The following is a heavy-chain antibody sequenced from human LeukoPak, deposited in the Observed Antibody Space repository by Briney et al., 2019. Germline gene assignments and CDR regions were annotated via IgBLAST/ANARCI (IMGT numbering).Heavy chain of an antibody. CDR2: ISSEGSRK. V-gene: IGHV3-30*03. CDR3: ARDRAWNYFDY. J-gene: IGHJ4*02. CDR1: GFTFSRHG. Sequence: QPGGSLRLSCAPSGFTFSRHGMHWVRQAPGKGLEWVAIISSEGSRKYYAHSVEGRFTISRDNSKNTLYLQMDSLRAEDTAVYYCARDRAWNYFDYWGQGTLVTVSS. D-gene: IGHD3-3*01.